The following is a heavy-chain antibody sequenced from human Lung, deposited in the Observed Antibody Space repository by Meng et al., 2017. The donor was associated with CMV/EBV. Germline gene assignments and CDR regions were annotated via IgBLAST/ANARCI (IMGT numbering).Heavy chain of an antibody. Sequence: GESLKISCAASGFTFDDYAMHWVRQAPGKGLEWVSLISWDGGSTYYADSVKGRFTISRDNSKNSLYLQMNSLRAEDTALYYCAKDTLRGYSQSIFTHWGQGTXVTVSS. CDR1: GFTFDDYA. CDR2: ISWDGGST. J-gene: IGHJ4*02. V-gene: IGHV3-43D*03. D-gene: IGHD5-18*01. CDR3: AKDTLRGYSQSIFTH.